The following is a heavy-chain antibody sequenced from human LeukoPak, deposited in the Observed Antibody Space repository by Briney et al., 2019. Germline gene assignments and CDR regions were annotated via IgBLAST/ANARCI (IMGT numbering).Heavy chain of an antibody. J-gene: IGHJ5*02. CDR2: IYHSGST. V-gene: IGHV4-38-2*02. D-gene: IGHD1-1*01. CDR3: ARVKLERRSPYNWFDP. Sequence: SETLSLTCTVSGYSISSGYYWGWIRQPPGKGLEWIGSIYHSGSTYYNPSLKSRVTISVDTSKNQFSLKLSSVTAADTAVYYCARVKLERRSPYNWFDPWGQGTLVTVSS. CDR1: GYSISSGYY.